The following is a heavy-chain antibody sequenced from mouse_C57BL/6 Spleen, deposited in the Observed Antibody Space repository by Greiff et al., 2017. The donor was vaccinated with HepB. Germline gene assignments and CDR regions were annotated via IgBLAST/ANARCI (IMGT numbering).Heavy chain of an antibody. CDR1: GYTFTSYW. D-gene: IGHD1-1*01. Sequence: QVQLQQPGAELVRPGSSVKLSCKASGYTFTSYWMHWVKQRPIQGLEWIGNIDPSDSETHYNQKFKDKATLTVDKSSSTAYMQLSSLTSEDSAVYYCARRTVVPYYAMDYWGQGTSVTVSS. V-gene: IGHV1-52*01. CDR3: ARRTVVPYYAMDY. J-gene: IGHJ4*01. CDR2: IDPSDSET.